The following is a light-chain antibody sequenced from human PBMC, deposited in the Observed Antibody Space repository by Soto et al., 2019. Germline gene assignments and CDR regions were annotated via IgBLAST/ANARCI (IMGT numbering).Light chain of an antibody. Sequence: DIQMTQSPTSLSASVGDRVTITCRASQGIRHFVAWYQQKPGKAPKLLIYAAATLQSGVPSRVSGSGSGTDFTLTINSLQPEDVATSACQKYSSVPVFGTGTKV. CDR2: AAA. V-gene: IGKV1-27*01. CDR1: QGIRHF. CDR3: QKYSSVPV. J-gene: IGKJ3*01.